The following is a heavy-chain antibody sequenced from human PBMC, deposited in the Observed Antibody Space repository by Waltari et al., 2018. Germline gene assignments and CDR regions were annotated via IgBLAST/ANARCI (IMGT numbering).Heavy chain of an antibody. V-gene: IGHV3-23*01. CDR3: AKDRQTSITIFGVVINVDY. D-gene: IGHD3-3*01. Sequence: VKTRFTISRDNSKSTLYLQMNSLRAEDTAVYYCAKDRQTSITIFGVVINVDYWGQGTLVTVPS. J-gene: IGHJ4*02.